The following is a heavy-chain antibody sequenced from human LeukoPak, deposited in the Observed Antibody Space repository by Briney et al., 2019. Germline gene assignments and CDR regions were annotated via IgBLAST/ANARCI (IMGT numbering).Heavy chain of an antibody. Sequence: ASVKVSCKASGYTFTSYDINWVRQATGQGLEWMGWMNPNSGNTGYAQKFQGRVIMTRNTSISTAYMELSSLRSEDTAVYYCARGVRRRGERSVKVVPAATYWFDPWGQGTLVTVSS. CDR3: ARGVRRRGERSVKVVPAATYWFDP. CDR2: MNPNSGNT. V-gene: IGHV1-8*01. CDR1: GYTFTSYD. J-gene: IGHJ5*02. D-gene: IGHD2-2*01.